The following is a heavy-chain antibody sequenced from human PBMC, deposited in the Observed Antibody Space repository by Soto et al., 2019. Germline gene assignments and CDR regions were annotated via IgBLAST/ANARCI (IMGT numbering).Heavy chain of an antibody. V-gene: IGHV1-69*13. CDR1: GYTFTSYG. D-gene: IGHD3-3*01. CDR2: IIPIFGTA. J-gene: IGHJ4*01. Sequence: ASVKVSCKASGYTFTSYGISWVRQAPGQGLEWMGEIIPIFGTANYAQKFQGRVTITADESTSTAYMELRSLRSDDTAVYYCARYRFGVVIIPDYWG. CDR3: ARYRFGVVIIPDY.